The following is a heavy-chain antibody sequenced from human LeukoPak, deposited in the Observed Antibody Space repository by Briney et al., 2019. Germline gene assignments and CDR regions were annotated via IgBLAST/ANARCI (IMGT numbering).Heavy chain of an antibody. CDR3: ARHITDYDFWSGYYAPHAIDY. V-gene: IGHV4-31*03. Sequence: PSETLSLTCTVSGGSISSGGYYWSWIRQHPGKGLEWIGYIYYSGSTYYNPSLKSRVTISVDTSKNQFSLKLSSVTAADTAVYYCARHITDYDFWSGYYAPHAIDYWGQGTLVTVSS. J-gene: IGHJ4*02. CDR2: IYYSGST. D-gene: IGHD3-3*01. CDR1: GGSISSGGYY.